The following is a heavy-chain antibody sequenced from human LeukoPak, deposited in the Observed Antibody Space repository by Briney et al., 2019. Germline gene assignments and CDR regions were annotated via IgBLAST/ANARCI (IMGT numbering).Heavy chain of an antibody. CDR3: TTDEDWNYARKDV. J-gene: IGHJ6*02. CDR2: TVSEIDGGTT. D-gene: IGHD1-7*01. CDR1: GFTFNYAW. V-gene: IGHV3-15*04. Sequence: GGSLRLSCAASGFTFNYAWMSWVRQVPGKGLERVGQTVSEIDGGTTDYAAPVKGRFTISRDDSKSTLYLQMNSLKIEDTAVYYCTTDEDWNYARKDVWGQGATVIVSS.